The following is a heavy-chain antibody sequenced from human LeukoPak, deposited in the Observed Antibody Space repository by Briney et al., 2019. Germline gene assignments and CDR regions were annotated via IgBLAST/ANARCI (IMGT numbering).Heavy chain of an antibody. CDR2: ISSSGSTI. D-gene: IGHD3-22*01. V-gene: IGHV3-48*03. Sequence: GGSLRLSCAASGFTFSSYEMNWVRQAPGKGLEWVSYISSSGSTIYYADSVKGRFTISRDNAKNSLYLQMNSLRAEDTAVYYCARYKYYDSSVAYWGQGTLVTVSS. CDR3: ARYKYYDSSVAY. J-gene: IGHJ4*02. CDR1: GFTFSSYE.